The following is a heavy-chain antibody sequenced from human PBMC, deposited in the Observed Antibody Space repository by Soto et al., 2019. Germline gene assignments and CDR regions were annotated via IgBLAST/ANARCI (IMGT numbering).Heavy chain of an antibody. CDR1: GGSISSYY. CDR2: IYYSGST. D-gene: IGHD3-10*01. V-gene: IGHV4-59*01. Sequence: SETLSLTCTVSGGSISSYYWSWIRQPPGKGLEWIGYIYYSGSTNYNPSLKSRVTISVDTSKNQFSLKLSSVTAADTAVYYCGRGGITLVGGVFWFNYYYGMDVWGQGTTFTVPS. J-gene: IGHJ6*02. CDR3: GRGGITLVGGVFWFNYYYGMDV.